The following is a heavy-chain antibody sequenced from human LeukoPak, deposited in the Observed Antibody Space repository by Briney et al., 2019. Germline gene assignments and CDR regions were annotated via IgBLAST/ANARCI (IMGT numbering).Heavy chain of an antibody. CDR2: IKSKTDGGTT. CDR3: TPRGRGDYAPLGGVDY. Sequence: GGSLRLSCAASGLPFSNAWMSWVRQAPGKGLEWVGRIKSKTDGGTTDYAAPVKGRFSISRDDSKNTLYLQMNSLKTEDTAVYYCTPRGRGDYAPLGGVDYWGQGTLVTVSS. V-gene: IGHV3-15*01. CDR1: GLPFSNAW. J-gene: IGHJ4*02. D-gene: IGHD4-17*01.